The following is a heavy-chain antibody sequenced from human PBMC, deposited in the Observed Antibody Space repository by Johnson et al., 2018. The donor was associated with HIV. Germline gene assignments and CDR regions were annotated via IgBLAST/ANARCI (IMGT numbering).Heavy chain of an antibody. D-gene: IGHD3-10*01. Sequence: VQLVESGGGLVQPGRSLRLSCTASGFRFGDYGMNWVRQAPGRGLEREGFIRSKAYGGTPEYASSVKGRFTISGDESRNIAYLQIDSLKTEDTAVYYCSSRPHGSGRPLDIWGQGTMVTVSS. CDR2: IRSKAYGGTP. CDR1: GFRFGDYG. J-gene: IGHJ3*02. V-gene: IGHV3-49*04. CDR3: SSRPHGSGRPLDI.